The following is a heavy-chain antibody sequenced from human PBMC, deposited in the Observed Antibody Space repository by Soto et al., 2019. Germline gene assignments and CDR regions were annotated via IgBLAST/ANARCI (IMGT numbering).Heavy chain of an antibody. J-gene: IGHJ3*02. CDR1: GGSISSGGYY. CDR2: IYYSGST. D-gene: IGHD3-22*01. CDR3: ARDLRPYYYDSSGGATNAFDI. Sequence: QVQLQESGPGLVKPSQTLSLTCTVSGGSISSGGYYWSWIRQHPGKGLEWIGYIYYSGSTYYNPTLKRRFTISANTSKTQSSLTLSSVTAAETAVYYCARDLRPYYYDSSGGATNAFDIWGQGTMVTVSS. V-gene: IGHV4-31*03.